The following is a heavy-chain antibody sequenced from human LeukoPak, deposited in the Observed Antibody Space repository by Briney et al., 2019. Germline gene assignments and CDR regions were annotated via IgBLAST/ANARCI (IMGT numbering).Heavy chain of an antibody. D-gene: IGHD3-3*01. V-gene: IGHV4-34*01. J-gene: IGHJ6*02. CDR2: ISHSGST. Sequence: SETLSLTCAVYGGSFSGYYWSWIRQPPGKGLEWIGEISHSGSTNYNPSLKSRVTISVDTSKNQFSLKLSSVTAADTAVYYCARSGPFTIFGVVIMEGYGMDVWGQGTMVTVSS. CDR3: ARSGPFTIFGVVIMEGYGMDV. CDR1: GGSFSGYY.